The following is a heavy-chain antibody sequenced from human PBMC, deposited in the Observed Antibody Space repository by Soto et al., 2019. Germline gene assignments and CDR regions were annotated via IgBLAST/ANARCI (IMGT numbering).Heavy chain of an antibody. V-gene: IGHV3-30*04. Sequence: GESLKISCAASGFTFSSYAMHWVRQAPGKGLEWVAVISYDGSNKYYADSVKGRFTISRDNSKNTLYLQMNSLRAEDTAVYYCARVGPFDCSGGSCYSDYWGQGTLVTVSS. J-gene: IGHJ4*02. CDR2: ISYDGSNK. CDR3: ARVGPFDCSGGSCYSDY. D-gene: IGHD2-15*01. CDR1: GFTFSSYA.